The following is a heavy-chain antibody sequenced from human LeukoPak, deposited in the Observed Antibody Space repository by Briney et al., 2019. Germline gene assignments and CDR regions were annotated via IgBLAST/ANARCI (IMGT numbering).Heavy chain of an antibody. D-gene: IGHD3-3*01. CDR3: ARVRYGFWSGYNYYYYGMDV. V-gene: IGHV3-33*01. CDR2: IWYDGSNK. J-gene: IGHJ6*02. Sequence: GGSLRLSCAASGFTFSSYGMHWVRQAPGKGLEWVAVIWYDGSNKYYADSVKGRFTISRDNSKNTLYLQMNSLRAEDTAVYYCARVRYGFWSGYNYYYYGMDVWGQGTTVTVSS. CDR1: GFTFSSYG.